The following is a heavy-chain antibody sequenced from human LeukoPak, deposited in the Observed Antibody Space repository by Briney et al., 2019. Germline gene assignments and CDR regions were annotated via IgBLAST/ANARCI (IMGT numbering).Heavy chain of an antibody. Sequence: GGSLRLSCSVSGFTFTDYWMNWVRQAPGKGLEWVASIRQDGGEKSYVDSVKGRFTISRDNTKSSLYLQINSLRAEDTAVYYCARDGTAAGLYFDLWGQGTLVTVSS. CDR3: ARDGTAAGLYFDL. CDR1: GFTFTDYW. D-gene: IGHD6-13*01. J-gene: IGHJ4*01. CDR2: IRQDGGEK. V-gene: IGHV3-7*01.